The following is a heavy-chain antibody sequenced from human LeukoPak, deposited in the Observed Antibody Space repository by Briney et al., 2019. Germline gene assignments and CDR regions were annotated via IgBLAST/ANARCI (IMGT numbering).Heavy chain of an antibody. CDR3: ARDPGNEGYFDY. D-gene: IGHD1-1*01. Sequence: SETLSLTCAVYGGSFSGYYWSWIRQPPGKGLEWIGYIYYSGSTYYNPSLKSRVTISVDTSKYQFSLKLSSVTAADTAVYYCARDPGNEGYFDYWGQGTLVTVSS. V-gene: IGHV4-30-4*08. CDR1: GGSFSGYY. J-gene: IGHJ4*02. CDR2: IYYSGST.